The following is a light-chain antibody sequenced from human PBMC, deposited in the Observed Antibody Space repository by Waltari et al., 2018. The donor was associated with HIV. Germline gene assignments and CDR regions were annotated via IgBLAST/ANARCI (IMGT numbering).Light chain of an antibody. Sequence: HSALTQSASVSASPGQSITISCTGTSGAFDISSLISWYQQRPVKVPKVLSYEVISRPSGVSNRLSGYKSGNTASLTISGLQAEDEADYYCTSYTSNATLLFGGGTKVTVL. V-gene: IGLV2-14*01. J-gene: IGLJ3*02. CDR1: SGAFDISSL. CDR2: EVI. CDR3: TSYTSNATLL.